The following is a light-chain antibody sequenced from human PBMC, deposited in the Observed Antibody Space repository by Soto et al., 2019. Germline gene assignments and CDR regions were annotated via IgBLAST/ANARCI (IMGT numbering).Light chain of an antibody. J-gene: IGLJ3*02. Sequence: QSVLTQPASVSGSPGQSITISCTGTSSDVGSYNLVSWYQQHPGKAPKLMVYEVSKRPSGVSNRFSGSKSGNTASLTISGLQAEDEAAYYCCSYASSRALVFGGGTKVTVL. CDR1: SSDVGSYNL. V-gene: IGLV2-23*02. CDR2: EVS. CDR3: CSYASSRALV.